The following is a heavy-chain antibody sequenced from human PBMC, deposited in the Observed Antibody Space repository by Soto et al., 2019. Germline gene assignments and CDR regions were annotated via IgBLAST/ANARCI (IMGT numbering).Heavy chain of an antibody. CDR1: GGSISSGDYY. CDR2: IYYSGST. J-gene: IGHJ5*02. D-gene: IGHD3-3*01. Sequence: SKTLSLTCTVSGGSISSGDYYWSWIRQPPGKGLEWIGYIYYSGSTYYNPSLKSRVTISVDTSKNQFSLKLSSVTAADTAVYYCARGPLYYDFWSGYYTNNWFDPWGQGTLVTVSS. CDR3: ARGPLYYDFWSGYYTNNWFDP. V-gene: IGHV4-30-4*01.